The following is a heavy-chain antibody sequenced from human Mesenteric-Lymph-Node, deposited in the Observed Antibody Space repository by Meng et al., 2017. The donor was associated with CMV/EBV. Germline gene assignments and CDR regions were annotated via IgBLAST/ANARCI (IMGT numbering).Heavy chain of an antibody. CDR3: AKDLDGGDYSGFDY. CDR1: GASITTRNW. D-gene: IGHD2-21*02. CDR2: IYHTGST. J-gene: IGHJ4*02. V-gene: IGHV4-4*02. Sequence: VSGASITTRNWWNWVRQPPGRGLEWIAKIYHTGSTNFNPSLRSRVTISVDKTNNQFSLKMTSVTAADTAMYYCAKDLDGGDYSGFDYWGQGSLVTVSS.